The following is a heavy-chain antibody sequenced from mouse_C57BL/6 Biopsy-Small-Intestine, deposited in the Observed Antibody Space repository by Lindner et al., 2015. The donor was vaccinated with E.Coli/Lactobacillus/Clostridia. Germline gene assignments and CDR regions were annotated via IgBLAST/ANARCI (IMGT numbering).Heavy chain of an antibody. Sequence: VQLQESGAELVKPGASVKISCKASGYPFSTYWIHWVKQRPGKGLEWIGQIYPGDGDTNYSEKFKAKATLTADKSSSTAYMQLSSLTSEDSAVYFCATYTHYAGYFDVWGAGTTVAVSS. D-gene: IGHD2-5*01. CDR1: GYPFSTYW. CDR3: ATYTHYAGYFDV. CDR2: IYPGDGDT. J-gene: IGHJ1*01. V-gene: IGHV1-80*01.